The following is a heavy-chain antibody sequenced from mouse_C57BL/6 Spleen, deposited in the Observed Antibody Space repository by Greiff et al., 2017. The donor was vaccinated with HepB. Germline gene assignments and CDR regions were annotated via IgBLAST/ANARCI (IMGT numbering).Heavy chain of an antibody. D-gene: IGHD2-5*01. CDR1: GYTFTSYW. V-gene: IGHV1-59*01. J-gene: IGHJ3*01. Sequence: QVQLQQPGAELVRPGTSVKLSCKASGYTFTSYWMHWVKQRPGQGLEWIGVIDPSDSYTNYNQKFKGKATLTVDTSSSTAYMQLSSLTSEDSAVYYCARSEAYYSNYAFAYWGQGTLVTVSA. CDR3: ARSEAYYSNYAFAY. CDR2: IDPSDSYT.